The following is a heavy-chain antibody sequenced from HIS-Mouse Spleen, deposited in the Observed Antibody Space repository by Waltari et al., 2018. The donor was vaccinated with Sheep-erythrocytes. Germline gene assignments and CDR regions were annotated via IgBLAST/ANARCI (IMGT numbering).Heavy chain of an antibody. J-gene: IGHJ4*02. CDR2: IIPSLGIA. D-gene: IGHD1-26*01. Sequence: QVQLVQSGAEVKKPGSSVKVSCKASGGTFSSYAISWVRQAPGQGLEWMGRIIPSLGIANYAQKFQGRVTITADKSTSTAYMELSSLRSEDTAVYYCAQTGATTPHFDYWGQGTLVTVSS. CDR1: GGTFSSYA. CDR3: AQTGATTPHFDY. V-gene: IGHV1-69*04.